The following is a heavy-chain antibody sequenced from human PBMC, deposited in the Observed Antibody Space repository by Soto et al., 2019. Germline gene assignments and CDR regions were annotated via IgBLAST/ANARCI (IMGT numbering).Heavy chain of an antibody. Sequence: PSETLSLTCTVSGGSVSSSSYYWGWVRQPPGKGLEWIGSVYYSGSTYYNPSLESRVTISVDKSKNQFSLKLSSVTAADTAVYYCARAYDILTGYYKTGGFDYWGQGTLVTVSS. V-gene: IGHV4-39*01. CDR3: ARAYDILTGYYKTGGFDY. D-gene: IGHD3-9*01. CDR2: VYYSGST. CDR1: GGSVSSSSYY. J-gene: IGHJ4*02.